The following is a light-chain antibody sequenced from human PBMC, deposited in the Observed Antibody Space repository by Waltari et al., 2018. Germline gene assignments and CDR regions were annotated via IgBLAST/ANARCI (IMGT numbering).Light chain of an antibody. V-gene: IGKV1-9*01. CDR1: HDPRTY. J-gene: IGKJ3*01. CDR3: QHVNSDPFST. Sequence: DIQLTQSPSFLSASIGDTVTITCRASHDPRTYLACYQQKSGGTPQLLIYGVSVLQSGVPSRFSGRGSGTEFTLTISSLQPEDFATYYCQHVNSDPFSTFGPGTKVDI. CDR2: GVS.